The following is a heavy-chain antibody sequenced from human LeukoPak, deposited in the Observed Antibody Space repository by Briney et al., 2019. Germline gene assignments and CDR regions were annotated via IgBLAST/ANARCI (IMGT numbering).Heavy chain of an antibody. V-gene: IGHV1-8*01. CDR3: ARHLGTVTYDY. Sequence: ASVKVSCKASGYTFTRYDINGVRQATGQGLEWMGWMNPNSGNTGYAQKFQGRVTMTRNTSISTAYMELSSLRSEDTAVYYCARHLGTVTYDYWGQGTLVTVSS. D-gene: IGHD3-16*01. CDR2: MNPNSGNT. CDR1: GYTFTRYD. J-gene: IGHJ4*02.